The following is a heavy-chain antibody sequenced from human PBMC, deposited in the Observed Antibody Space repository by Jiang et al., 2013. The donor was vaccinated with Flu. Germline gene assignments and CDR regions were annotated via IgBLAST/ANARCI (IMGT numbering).Heavy chain of an antibody. CDR1: GYTFTSYA. J-gene: IGHJ4*02. CDR2: INTNTGNP. V-gene: IGHV7-4-1*02. D-gene: IGHD3-22*01. Sequence: GASVKVSCKASGYTFTSYAMNWVRXAPGQGLEWMGWINTNTGNPTYAQGFTGRFVFSLDTSVSTAYLQISSLKAEDTAVYYCARGDRGDGTITMIVVVTIIDYWGQGTLVTVSS. CDR3: ARGDRGDGTITMIVVVTIIDY.